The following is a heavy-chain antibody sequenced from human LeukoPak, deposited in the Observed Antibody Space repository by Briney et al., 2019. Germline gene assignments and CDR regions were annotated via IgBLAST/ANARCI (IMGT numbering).Heavy chain of an antibody. CDR2: IYYSGST. Sequence: SETLSLTCTVSGGSISSGGYYWSWIRQHPGKGLEWIGYIYYSGSTYYNPSLKSRVTISVDTSKNQFSLKLSSVTAADTAVYYCASDYDRGNYFDYWGQGTLVTVSS. V-gene: IGHV4-31*03. J-gene: IGHJ4*02. CDR3: ASDYDRGNYFDY. D-gene: IGHD3-16*01. CDR1: GGSISSGGYY.